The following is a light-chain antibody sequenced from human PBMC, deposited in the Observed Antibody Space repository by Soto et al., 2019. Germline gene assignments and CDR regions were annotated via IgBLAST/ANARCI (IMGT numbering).Light chain of an antibody. J-gene: IGKJ1*01. CDR3: QQYGRT. CDR2: GAS. V-gene: IGKV3-20*01. CDR1: ESVSGSY. Sequence: VLTQSPGTLSLSPGERAALFCRASESVSGSYIAWYQQKVGQSPRLLIYGASNRATGIPDRFSGSGSGTDFTLTISRLEPEDFAMYYCQQYGRTFGLGTKVDIK.